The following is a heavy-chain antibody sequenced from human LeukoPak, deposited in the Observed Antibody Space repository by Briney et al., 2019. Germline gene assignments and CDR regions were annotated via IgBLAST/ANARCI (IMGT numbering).Heavy chain of an antibody. CDR2: IYPDDSDT. J-gene: IGHJ5*02. CDR1: GYRLTNYW. CDR3: ARRGEGYSAAGPINWFDP. Sequence: GESLKISCKGSGYRLTNYWIGWVRQMPGKGLEWMGIIYPDDSDTRYSPSFQGQVTISADKSINTAYLQWSSLKASDTAIYYCARRGEGYSAAGPINWFDPWGQGTLVTVSS. V-gene: IGHV5-51*01. D-gene: IGHD6-13*01.